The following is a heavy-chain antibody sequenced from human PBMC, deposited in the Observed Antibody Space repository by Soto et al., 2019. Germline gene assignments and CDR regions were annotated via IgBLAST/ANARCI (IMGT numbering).Heavy chain of an antibody. D-gene: IGHD6-19*01. V-gene: IGHV3-23*01. CDR1: GFTFSSYA. J-gene: IGHJ4*02. CDR2: ISGSGGST. CDR3: AKVSGWDRRENYFDY. Sequence: GGSLRLSCAASGFTFSSYAMSWVRQAPGKGLEWVSAISGSGGSTYYADSVKGRFTISRDNSKNTLYLQMNSLRAEDTAVYYCAKVSGWDRRENYFDYWGQGTLVTVSS.